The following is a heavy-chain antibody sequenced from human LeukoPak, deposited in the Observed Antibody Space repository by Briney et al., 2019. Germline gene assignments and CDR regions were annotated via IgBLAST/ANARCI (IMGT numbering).Heavy chain of an antibody. CDR2: MNPNSGNT. D-gene: IGHD3-3*01. CDR3: ARGDFWSGYTDY. Sequence: GASVKVSCKASGYTFTSYDINWVRQATGQGLEWMGWMNPNSGNTGYVQKFQGRVTMTRNTSISTAYMELSSLRSEDTAVYYCARGDFWSGYTDYWGQGTLVTVSS. J-gene: IGHJ4*02. CDR1: GYTFTSYD. V-gene: IGHV1-8*01.